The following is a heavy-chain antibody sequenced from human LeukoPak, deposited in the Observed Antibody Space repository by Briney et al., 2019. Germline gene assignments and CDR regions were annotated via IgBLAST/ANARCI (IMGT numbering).Heavy chain of an antibody. Sequence: LGGSLRLSCAVSGFTFSRHWMSWVRQAPGKGLEWLANIKQDGSEKYYVDSVEGRFTISRDNAKNSLYLQMNSLRAEDTAVYYCARSYYGSGTSYGMDVWGQGTTVTVSS. CDR3: ARSYYGSGTSYGMDV. V-gene: IGHV3-7*01. CDR1: GFTFSRHW. CDR2: IKQDGSEK. D-gene: IGHD3-10*01. J-gene: IGHJ6*02.